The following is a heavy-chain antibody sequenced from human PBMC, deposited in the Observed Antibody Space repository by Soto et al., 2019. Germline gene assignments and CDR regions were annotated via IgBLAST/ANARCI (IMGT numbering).Heavy chain of an antibody. V-gene: IGHV3-30-3*01. Sequence: PGGSLRLSCAASGFTFSSYAMHWVRQAPGKGLEWVAVISYDGSNKYYADSVKGRFTISRDNSKNTLYLQMNGLRAEDTAVYYCARGLVVVVPAYFDYWGQGT. CDR3: ARGLVVVVPAYFDY. CDR2: ISYDGSNK. J-gene: IGHJ4*02. D-gene: IGHD2-2*01. CDR1: GFTFSSYA.